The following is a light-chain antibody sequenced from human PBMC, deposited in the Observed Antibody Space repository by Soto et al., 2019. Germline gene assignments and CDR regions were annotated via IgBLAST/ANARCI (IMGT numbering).Light chain of an antibody. CDR3: QQYSGSST. J-gene: IGKJ2*01. CDR2: KTC. Sequence: DIQMTQSPSTLSASVGDRVTITCRASRSIDYWLAWYQQKPGTAPKLLIYKTCNLKSGVPSRFSGSGSGTEFTLTISSLQPEDFATYYCQQYSGSSTFGQGTNLEI. V-gene: IGKV1-5*03. CDR1: RSIDYW.